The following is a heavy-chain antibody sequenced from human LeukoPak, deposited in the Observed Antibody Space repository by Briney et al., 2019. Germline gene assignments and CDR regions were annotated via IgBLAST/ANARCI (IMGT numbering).Heavy chain of an antibody. V-gene: IGHV4-39*01. D-gene: IGHD6-6*01. Sequence: SETLSLTCTVSGGSISSSSYYWGWIRQPPGKGLEWIGSICYSGSTYYNPSLKSRVTISVDTSKNQFSLKLSSVTAADTAVYYCARHQYSSSPFDYWGQGTLVTVSS. CDR1: GGSISSSSYY. CDR2: ICYSGST. J-gene: IGHJ4*02. CDR3: ARHQYSSSPFDY.